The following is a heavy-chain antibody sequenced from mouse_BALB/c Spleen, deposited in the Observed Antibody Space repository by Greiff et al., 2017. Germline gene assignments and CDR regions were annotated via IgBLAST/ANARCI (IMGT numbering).Heavy chain of an antibody. V-gene: IGHV1-5*01. D-gene: IGHD1-1*01. CDR1: GYTFTSYW. J-gene: IGHJ2*01. Sequence: EVQLQQSGTVLARPGASVKMSCKASGYTFTSYWMHWVKQRPGQGLEWIGAIYPGNSDTSYNQKFKGKSKLTAVTSTTPAYMELSCLTHENSAVYYYTTIYYGSSYDYWGQGTTLTVSS. CDR2: IYPGNSDT. CDR3: TTIYYGSSYDY.